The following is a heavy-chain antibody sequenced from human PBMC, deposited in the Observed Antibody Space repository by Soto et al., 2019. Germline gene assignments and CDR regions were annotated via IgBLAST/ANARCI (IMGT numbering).Heavy chain of an antibody. D-gene: IGHD2-2*01. V-gene: IGHV3-9*01. J-gene: IGHJ3*02. Sequence: EAQLVEFGGGLVQPGRSLRLSCAASGFTFDNYAMHWVRQVPEKGLEWVSGISSNSGSVGYADSVKGRFTISRDNGKKSVYLEMSSLRTEDTALYYCAKGVSTSWLRDGFDIWGQGTMVTASS. CDR2: ISSNSGSV. CDR3: AKGVSTSWLRDGFDI. CDR1: GFTFDNYA.